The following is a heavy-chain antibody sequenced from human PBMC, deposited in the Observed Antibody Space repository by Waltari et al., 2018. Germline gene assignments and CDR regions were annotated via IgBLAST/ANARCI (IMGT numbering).Heavy chain of an antibody. Sequence: QVQLVESGGGGVQPGRSLRLPCAASGFTFSSYAMHWVRQAPGKGLEWVAVISYDGSNKYYADSVKGRFTISRDNSKNTLYLQMNSLRAEDTAVYYCARDLWSVDYFDYWGQGTLVTVSS. J-gene: IGHJ4*02. V-gene: IGHV3-30-3*01. CDR2: ISYDGSNK. CDR1: GFTFSSYA. CDR3: ARDLWSVDYFDY. D-gene: IGHD2-15*01.